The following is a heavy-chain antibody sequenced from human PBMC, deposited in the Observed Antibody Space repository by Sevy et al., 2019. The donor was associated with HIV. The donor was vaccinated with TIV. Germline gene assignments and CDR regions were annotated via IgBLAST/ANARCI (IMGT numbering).Heavy chain of an antibody. CDR2: INGDGSST. J-gene: IGHJ5*02. CDR1: GLTFSTYW. V-gene: IGHV3-74*01. Sequence: GGSLRLSCAASGLTFSTYWMHWIRQAPGKGLVWVAGINGDGSSTAYADSVKGRFTISRDNAKNTLYLQMNSLRAEDSAAYYCARSGTYTPWGQGTLVTVSS. D-gene: IGHD3-3*01. CDR3: ARSGTYTP.